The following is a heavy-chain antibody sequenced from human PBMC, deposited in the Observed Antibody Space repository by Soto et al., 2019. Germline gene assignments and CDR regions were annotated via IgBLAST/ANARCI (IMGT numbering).Heavy chain of an antibody. J-gene: IGHJ1*01. CDR3: ARVSQSFIEYFQH. Sequence: EVQLVESGGGLVQPGGSLRLSCAASGFTFSSYEMNWVRQAPGKGLEWVSYISNSDYTIHYADSVKGRFTISRDNAKNSLYLQMNSLRAEDTAVYYCARVSQSFIEYFQHWGQGTLVTVSS. CDR2: ISNSDYTI. V-gene: IGHV3-48*03. CDR1: GFTFSSYE. D-gene: IGHD3-16*02.